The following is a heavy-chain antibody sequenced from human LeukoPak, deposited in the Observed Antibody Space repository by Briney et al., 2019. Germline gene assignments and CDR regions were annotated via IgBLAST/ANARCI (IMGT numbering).Heavy chain of an antibody. D-gene: IGHD3-3*01. CDR3: ARQPKSCAPGIFVTGKACWFDP. V-gene: IGHV4-39*01. Sequence: PSETLSLTCSVSDGSISSGYYYWAWIRQPPGKGPEWIGSIHYSGTTYPNPSLKSRVTISVDTSKNQFSLKLSSVTAADTAVYYCARQPKSCAPGIFVTGKACWFDPWGQGTLVTVSP. CDR2: IHYSGTT. J-gene: IGHJ5*02. CDR1: DGSISSGYYY.